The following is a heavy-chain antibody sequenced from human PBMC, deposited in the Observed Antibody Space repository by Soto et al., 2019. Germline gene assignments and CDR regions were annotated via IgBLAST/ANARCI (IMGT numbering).Heavy chain of an antibody. CDR2: INPSGGST. D-gene: IGHD6-19*01. CDR3: ARCGRYDRMADY. V-gene: IGHV1-46*01. Sequence: ASVKVSCKASGYTFTRYYMHWVRKAPGQGLEWMGIINPSGGSTSYAQKFQGRVTMTRDTSTSTVYMELSSLRSEDTAVYYCARCGRYDRMADYWGQGTLVTVSS. CDR1: GYTFTRYY. J-gene: IGHJ4*02.